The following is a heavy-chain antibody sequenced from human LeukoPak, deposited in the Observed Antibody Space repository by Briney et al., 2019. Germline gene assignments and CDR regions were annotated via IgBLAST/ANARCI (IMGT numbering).Heavy chain of an antibody. CDR1: GGTFSNYT. CDR3: ARGPPDYADYIYDY. D-gene: IGHD4-17*01. V-gene: IGHV1-69*02. J-gene: IGHJ4*02. CDR2: IIPILNLA. Sequence: SVKVSCKASGGTFSNYTISWVRQAPGQGLELMGKIIPILNLANFAQKFQGRVTITADKSTNTVYMELSSLRSEDMAMYFCARGPPDYADYIYDYWGQGTLVTVSS.